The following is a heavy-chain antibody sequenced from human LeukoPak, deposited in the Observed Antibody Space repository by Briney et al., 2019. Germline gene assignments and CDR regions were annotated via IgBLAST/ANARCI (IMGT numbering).Heavy chain of an antibody. V-gene: IGHV4-39*01. J-gene: IGHJ5*02. CDR2: MYYTGTS. CDR1: GGSISTRSYS. Sequence: SETLSLTCTVSGGSISTRSYSWGWIRQPPGKGLEWIGSMYYTGTSNYNPSLKSRVTISVDTSKNQFSLKLSSVTAADTAVYYCARNRYYYGSGNYGVPNWFDPWGQGTLVTVSS. D-gene: IGHD3-10*01. CDR3: ARNRYYYGSGNYGVPNWFDP.